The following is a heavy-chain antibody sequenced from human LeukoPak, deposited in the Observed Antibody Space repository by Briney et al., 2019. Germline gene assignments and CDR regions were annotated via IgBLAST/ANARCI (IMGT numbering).Heavy chain of an antibody. V-gene: IGHV3-7*01. J-gene: IGHJ6*03. CDR1: GFTFSSYW. CDR3: ASSLGPRKYSSSWYWYYYYYMDV. Sequence: PGGSLRLSCAASGFTFSSYWMSWVRQAPGKGLEWVANIKQDGSEKYYVDSVKGRFTISRDNAKNSLYLQMNSLRAEDTAVYYCASSLGPRKYSSSWYWYYYYYMDVWGKGTTVTVSS. CDR2: IKQDGSEK. D-gene: IGHD6-13*01.